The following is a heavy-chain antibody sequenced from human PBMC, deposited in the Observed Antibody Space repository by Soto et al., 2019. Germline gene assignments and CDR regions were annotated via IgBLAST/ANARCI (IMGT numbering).Heavy chain of an antibody. CDR2: ISSSGGST. CDR1: GFTFSSYA. CDR3: ATGDYGHHPESPHS. Sequence: GGALRLSCAASGFTFSSYAMSWVRQAPGKGLEWVSAISSSGGSTYYPDSVKGRVTMSRDNSKNTLYLEMSSLRAEDTAVYYCATGDYGHHPESPHSWRQGTLVNDSS. V-gene: IGHV3-23*01. D-gene: IGHD4-17*01. J-gene: IGHJ1*01.